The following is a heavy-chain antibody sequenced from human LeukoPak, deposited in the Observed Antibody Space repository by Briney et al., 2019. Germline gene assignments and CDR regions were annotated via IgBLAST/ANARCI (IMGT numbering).Heavy chain of an antibody. D-gene: IGHD2-15*01. CDR2: INHSGST. Sequence: SETLSLTCTVSGYSISSGYYWSWIRQPPGKGLEWIGEINHSGSTNYNPSLKSRVTISVDTSKNQFSLKLSSVTAADTAVYYCARHRARYCSGGSCSRFDPWGQGTLVTVSS. CDR1: GYSISSGYY. J-gene: IGHJ5*02. CDR3: ARHRARYCSGGSCSRFDP. V-gene: IGHV4-38-2*02.